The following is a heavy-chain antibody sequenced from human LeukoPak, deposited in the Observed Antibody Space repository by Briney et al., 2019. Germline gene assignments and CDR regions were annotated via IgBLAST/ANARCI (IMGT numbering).Heavy chain of an antibody. V-gene: IGHV1-2*06. CDR3: ARELDKSNWLNDY. CDR2: INPNSGDT. D-gene: IGHD3-9*01. J-gene: IGHJ4*02. Sequence: GASVKVSCKASGYTFTAYYMHWVRQAPGQGLEWVGRINPNSGDTNYVHKFQGRVTMTRDTSISTAYMELSSLRSDDTAVYYCARELDKSNWLNDYWGQGTLVTVSS. CDR1: GYTFTAYY.